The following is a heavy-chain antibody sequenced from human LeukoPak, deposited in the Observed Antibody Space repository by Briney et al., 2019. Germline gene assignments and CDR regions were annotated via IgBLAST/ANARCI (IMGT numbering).Heavy chain of an antibody. J-gene: IGHJ4*02. D-gene: IGHD3-3*01. V-gene: IGHV1-58*02. CDR2: IVVGSGNT. Sequence: ASVKVSCKASGFTFSSSAMQWVRQARGQRLEWKGWIVVGSGNTNYAQKFQERVTITRDMSTSTGYMELSSLRSEDTAVYYCAAAYDFWSGYYDYWGQGTLVTVSS. CDR3: AAAYDFWSGYYDY. CDR1: GFTFSSSA.